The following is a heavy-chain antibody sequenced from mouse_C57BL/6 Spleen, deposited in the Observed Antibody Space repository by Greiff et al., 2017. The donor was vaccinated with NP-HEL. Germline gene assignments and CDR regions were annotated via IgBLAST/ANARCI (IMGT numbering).Heavy chain of an antibody. CDR2: IYPRSGNT. Sequence: VQLQESGAELARPGASVKLSCKASGYTFTSYGISWVKQRTGQGLEWIGEIYPRSGNTYSNEKFKGKATLTADKSSSTAYMELRSLTSEDSAVYFCAREWLSPFAYWGQGTLVTVSA. CDR3: AREWLSPFAY. V-gene: IGHV1-81*01. D-gene: IGHD1-2*01. J-gene: IGHJ3*01. CDR1: GYTFTSYG.